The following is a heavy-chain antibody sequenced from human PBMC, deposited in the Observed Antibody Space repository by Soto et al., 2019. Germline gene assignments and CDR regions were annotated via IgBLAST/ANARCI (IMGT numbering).Heavy chain of an antibody. J-gene: IGHJ4*02. D-gene: IGHD3-3*01. Sequence: QVQLVQSGAEVKKPGSSVKVSCKASGDIFTSYAFSWVRQAPSEGLEWMGGMIPMFGTPNYAQRFQGRLTITADKSTSTVYMELSGLRSEDTAVYYCARNGVAGMDFWGQGTLVTVSS. CDR3: ARNGVAGMDF. CDR1: GDIFTSYA. CDR2: MIPMFGTP. V-gene: IGHV1-69*06.